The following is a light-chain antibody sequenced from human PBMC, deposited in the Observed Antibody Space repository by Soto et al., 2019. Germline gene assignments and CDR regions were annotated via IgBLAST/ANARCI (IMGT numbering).Light chain of an antibody. J-gene: IGKJ5*01. V-gene: IGKV3D-20*01. CDR3: QQYCSSPLT. Sequence: VVLTQSPATLSLSPGERAALSCGASESVSSNQLAWYQQKPGLAPRLLIYDASSRASGIPERFSGSGSGTGFSLAISSLEPEDSAVYYCQQYCSSPLTFGQGTRLEIK. CDR1: ESVSSNQ. CDR2: DAS.